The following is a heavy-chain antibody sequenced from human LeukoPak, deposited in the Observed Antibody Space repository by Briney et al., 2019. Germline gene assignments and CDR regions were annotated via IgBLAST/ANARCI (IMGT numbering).Heavy chain of an antibody. Sequence: GGSLRLSCAASGFTFSSYAMTWVRQAPGRGLEWVSASTGSGGTTYYADSVMGRFTISRDNSKNTLYLQMNSLRAEDTAVYYCARIAVAGLSFDYWGQGTLVTVSS. J-gene: IGHJ4*02. D-gene: IGHD6-19*01. CDR3: ARIAVAGLSFDY. V-gene: IGHV3-23*01. CDR1: GFTFSSYA. CDR2: STGSGGTT.